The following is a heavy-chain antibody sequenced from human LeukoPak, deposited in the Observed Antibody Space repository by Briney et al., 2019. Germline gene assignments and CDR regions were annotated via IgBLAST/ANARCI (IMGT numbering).Heavy chain of an antibody. J-gene: IGHJ6*02. V-gene: IGHV3-13*01. CDR3: ARDVPYYGMDV. Sequence: GGSLRLSCAASGFTFSSYDMHWVRQATGKGLEWVSAIGTAGDTYYPGSVKGRFTISRENAKNSLYLQMNSLRAGDTAVYYCARDVPYYGMDVWGQGTTVTVSS. CDR2: IGTAGDT. CDR1: GFTFSSYD. D-gene: IGHD6-6*01.